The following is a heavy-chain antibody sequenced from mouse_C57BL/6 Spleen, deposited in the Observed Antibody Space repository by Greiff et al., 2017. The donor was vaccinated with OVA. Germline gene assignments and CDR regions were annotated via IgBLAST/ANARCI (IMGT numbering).Heavy chain of an antibody. J-gene: IGHJ4*01. D-gene: IGHD2-4*01. CDR3: TRYEITTNYYAMDY. Sequence: VQLVESGAELVRPGASVTLSCKASGYTFTDYEMHWVKQTPVHGLEWIGAIDPETGGTAYNQKFKGKAILTADKSSSTAYMELRSLTSEDSAVYYCTRYEITTNYYAMDYWGQGTSVTVSS. CDR2: IDPETGGT. CDR1: GYTFTDYE. V-gene: IGHV1-15*01.